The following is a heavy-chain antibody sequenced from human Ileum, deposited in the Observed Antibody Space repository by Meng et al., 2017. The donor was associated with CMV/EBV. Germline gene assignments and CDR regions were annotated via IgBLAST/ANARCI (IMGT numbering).Heavy chain of an antibody. J-gene: IGHJ4*02. CDR1: GDTSNSHS. Sequence: SVKVSCKAFGDTSNSHSISWLREVPGQGVEWMGRIIPRVGIPNYIPKFQGKITISADKSTNTAYLEVTSLTSEDTAMYYCARGSQVVAGIEDHYLDYWGQGSLVTVSS. V-gene: IGHV1-69*04. D-gene: IGHD6-19*01. CDR2: IIPRVGIP. CDR3: ARGSQVVAGIEDHYLDY.